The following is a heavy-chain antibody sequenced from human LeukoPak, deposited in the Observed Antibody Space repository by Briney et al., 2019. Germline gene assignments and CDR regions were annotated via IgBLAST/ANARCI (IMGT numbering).Heavy chain of an antibody. Sequence: GASVKVSCKASGYTFTGYYMHWVRQAPGQGLEWMGWINPNSGGTNYAQKFQGRVTMTRDTSISTAYMELSRLRSDDTAVYYCARSVSRITMIVVVITGAFDIWGQGTMVTVSS. J-gene: IGHJ3*02. V-gene: IGHV1-2*02. CDR1: GYTFTGYY. CDR2: INPNSGGT. CDR3: ARSVSRITMIVVVITGAFDI. D-gene: IGHD3-22*01.